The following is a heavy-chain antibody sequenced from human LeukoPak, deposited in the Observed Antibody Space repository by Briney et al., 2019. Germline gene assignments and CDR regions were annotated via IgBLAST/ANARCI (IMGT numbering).Heavy chain of an antibody. V-gene: IGHV4-59*01. CDR2: IYYSGST. CDR3: ARGRPDDYGGPGYFDY. D-gene: IGHD4-23*01. J-gene: IGHJ4*02. Sequence: PSETLSLTCTVSGGSISSYYRSWIRQPPGKGLEWIGYIYYSGSTNYNPSLKSRVTISVDTSKNQFSLKLSSVTAADTAVYYCARGRPDDYGGPGYFDYRGQGTLVTVSS. CDR1: GGSISSYY.